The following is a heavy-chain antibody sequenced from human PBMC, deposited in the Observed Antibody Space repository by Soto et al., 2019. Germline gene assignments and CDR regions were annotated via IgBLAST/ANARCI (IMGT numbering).Heavy chain of an antibody. J-gene: IGHJ4*02. CDR2: IRSKANSYAT. CDR1: GFTFSGSA. CDR3: TRRYSNYVDY. V-gene: IGHV3-73*01. D-gene: IGHD4-4*01. Sequence: GRSLRLSCAASGFTFSGSAMHWVRQASGKGLEWVGRIRSKANSYATAYAASVKGRFTISRDDSKNTAYLQMNSLKTEDTAVYYCTRRYSNYVDYWGQGTLVTVSS.